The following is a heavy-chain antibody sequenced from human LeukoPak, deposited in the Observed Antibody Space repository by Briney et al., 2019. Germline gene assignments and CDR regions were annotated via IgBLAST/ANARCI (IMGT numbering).Heavy chain of an antibody. V-gene: IGHV1-2*02. CDR2: INPNSGGT. Sequence: ASVKVSCKASGYTFTGYYMHWVRQAPGQGLEWMGWINPNSGGTNYAQKFQGRVTMTRDTSISTAYMELSRLRSDDTAVYYCARGYYDSSGPPNYYYYYMDVWGKGTTVTTSS. J-gene: IGHJ6*03. CDR3: ARGYYDSSGPPNYYYYYMDV. CDR1: GYTFTGYY. D-gene: IGHD3-22*01.